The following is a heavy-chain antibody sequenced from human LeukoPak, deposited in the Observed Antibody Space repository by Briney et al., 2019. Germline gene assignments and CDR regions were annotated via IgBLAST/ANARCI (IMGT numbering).Heavy chain of an antibody. V-gene: IGHV3-74*01. Sequence: PGGSLRLSCAASGFXFRSNWMHWVRQAPGKGLVWVARINPEGSRTSYADYVKGRFTTSRDNAKNTLYLQMNSLRAEDTAVYYCARAGGYCSSTSCYNWVDPWGQGTLVTVSS. J-gene: IGHJ5*02. CDR3: ARAGGYCSSTSCYNWVDP. D-gene: IGHD2-2*01. CDR2: INPEGSRT. CDR1: GFXFRSNW.